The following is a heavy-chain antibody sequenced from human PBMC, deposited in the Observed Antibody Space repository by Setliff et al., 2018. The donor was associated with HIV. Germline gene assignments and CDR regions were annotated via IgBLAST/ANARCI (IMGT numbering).Heavy chain of an antibody. D-gene: IGHD5-18*01. CDR2: ITPSGAT. CDR1: GGSVSGHY. J-gene: IGHJ5*02. Sequence: SETLSLTCAVYGGSVSGHYWGWFRQPPGKGLEWIGEITPSGATNYLPSLKSRVTMSLDTSKNQFSLKMTSVTAADTALYYCSNWDTTIDEDAWGQGTLVTVSS. CDR3: SNWDTTIDEDA. V-gene: IGHV4-34*01.